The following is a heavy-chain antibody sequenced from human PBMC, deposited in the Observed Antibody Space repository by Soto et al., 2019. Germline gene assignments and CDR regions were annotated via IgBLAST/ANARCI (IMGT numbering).Heavy chain of an antibody. V-gene: IGHV3-49*03. CDR2: IRRKISGATT. CDR3: ARAQGGIIGVRGYVDS. D-gene: IGHD3-10*01. Sequence: EVQLVESGGGLVQVGRSLTLSCTASGFNFGDYSMSWFRQAPGKGLAWVTFIRRKISGATTEDAASVRGRFIISRDDSNSDGYLHLNSLKFDDTAVYYCARAQGGIIGVRGYVDSWGQGTLVAVSS. CDR1: GFNFGDYS. J-gene: IGHJ4*02.